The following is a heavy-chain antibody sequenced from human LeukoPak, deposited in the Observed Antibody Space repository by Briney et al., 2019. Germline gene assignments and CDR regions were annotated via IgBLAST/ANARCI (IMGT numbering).Heavy chain of an antibody. J-gene: IGHJ4*02. V-gene: IGHV1-69*02. CDR1: GGTFSSYT. CDR3: ARGGPPQYSSGWTGFDY. CDR2: IIPILGIA. D-gene: IGHD6-19*01. Sequence: SVKVSCKASGGTFSSYTISWVRQAPGQGLEWMGRIIPILGIANYAQKFQGRVMITADKSTSTAYMELSSLRSEDTAVYYCARGGPPQYSSGWTGFDYWGQGTLVTVSS.